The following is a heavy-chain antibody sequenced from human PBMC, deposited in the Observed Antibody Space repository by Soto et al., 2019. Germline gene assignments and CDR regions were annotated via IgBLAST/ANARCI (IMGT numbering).Heavy chain of an antibody. D-gene: IGHD3-22*01. J-gene: IGHJ4*02. CDR2: IWYDGSNK. Sequence: GSLRLSCAASGFTFSSYGMHWVRQAPGKGLEWVAVIWYDGSNKYYADSVKGRLTISRDNSKNTLYLQMNSLRAEDTAVYYCARARAITMIVVTAPDYWGQGTLVTVSS. CDR1: GFTFSSYG. V-gene: IGHV3-33*01. CDR3: ARARAITMIVVTAPDY.